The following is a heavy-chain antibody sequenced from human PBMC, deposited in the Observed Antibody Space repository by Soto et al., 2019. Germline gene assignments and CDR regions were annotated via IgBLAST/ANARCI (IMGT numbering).Heavy chain of an antibody. D-gene: IGHD2-15*01. J-gene: IGHJ4*02. CDR2: ITGRGGTT. CDR1: GFTFVNYA. V-gene: IGHV3-23*01. Sequence: EVQLLESGGGLVQPGGSLRLSCAASGFTFVNYAMTWVRQAPGRGLEWVSTITGRGGTTYYADSVKGRFTISSDNSKNTLFLHMDSLRAEDTALYYCAKGGSGPEFDSWGRGTLVTVSS. CDR3: AKGGSGPEFDS.